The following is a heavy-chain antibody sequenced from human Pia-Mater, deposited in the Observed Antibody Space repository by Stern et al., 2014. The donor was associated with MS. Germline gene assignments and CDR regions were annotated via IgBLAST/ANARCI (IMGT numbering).Heavy chain of an antibody. V-gene: IGHV4-59*01. CDR2: INYSGST. CDR1: GGSISTFY. J-gene: IGHJ3*02. D-gene: IGHD3-22*01. Sequence: VPLVESGPGLVKPSETLSLTCTVSGGSISTFYWNWIRQSPGKGLEWIGQINYSGSTNYNPSLKSRVTISVDTSKNQFSLNLRSVTAADTAVYYCARRDYYDSSGYYDDAFDIWGQGTMVTVSS. CDR3: ARRDYYDSSGYYDDAFDI.